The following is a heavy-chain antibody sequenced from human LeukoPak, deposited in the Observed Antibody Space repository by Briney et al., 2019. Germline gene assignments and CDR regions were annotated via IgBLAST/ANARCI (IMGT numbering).Heavy chain of an antibody. Sequence: GGSLRLSCGASGFIFSHYWMTWVRQAPGKGLEWVANISPDGSLIYYVDSVKGRFTISRDNAKNSLYLQMNSLRAEDTAVYYCARISDPNSGGYAFDIWGQGTMVTVSS. D-gene: IGHD3-10*01. CDR3: ARISDPNSGGYAFDI. CDR2: ISPDGSLI. CDR1: GFIFSHYW. J-gene: IGHJ3*02. V-gene: IGHV3-7*01.